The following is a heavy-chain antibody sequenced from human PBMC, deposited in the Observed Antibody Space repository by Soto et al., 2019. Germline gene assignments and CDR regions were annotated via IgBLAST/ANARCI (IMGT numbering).Heavy chain of an antibody. CDR1: GFTFSDEN. J-gene: IGHJ6*02. CDR3: ARDSDCHSTSCFFPPHV. CDR2: ISGGGSYI. D-gene: IGHD2-2*01. V-gene: IGHV3-21*06. Sequence: GSLRLSCSASGFTFSDENMSWVRQVPGKGLEWVSGISGGGSYIFYADSVQGRFSISRDNAKNSLFLEMNSLRVDDTAVYYCARDSDCHSTSCFFPPHVWGQGTTVTV.